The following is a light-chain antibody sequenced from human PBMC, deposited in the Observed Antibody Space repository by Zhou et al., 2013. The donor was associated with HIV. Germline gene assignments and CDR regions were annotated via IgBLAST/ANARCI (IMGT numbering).Light chain of an antibody. V-gene: IGKV3-20*01. CDR1: QNVSRSC. CDR2: AAS. J-gene: IGKJ5*01. CDR3: QQCGSPPIT. Sequence: EIVLTQSPGTLSLSPGERVTLSCRVSQNVSRSCLAWYQQRPGQAPRLLIFAASSRATGIPDRISGSGSGTDFTLTISRLGPEDFAVYYCQQCGSPPITFGQGTRLEIK.